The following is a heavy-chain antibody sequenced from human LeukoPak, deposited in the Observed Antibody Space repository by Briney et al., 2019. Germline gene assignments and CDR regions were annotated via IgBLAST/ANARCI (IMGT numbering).Heavy chain of an antibody. CDR2: IYHSGNT. V-gene: IGHV4-4*02. Sequence: PSWTLSLTCAVSGGSISSSNWWGWVRPPPGKGLEWIGEIYHSGNTKYNPSLESRVTISVDKSKNQFSLRLTSVTAADTAVYYCTTSRSLSYYFDYWGQGTLLTVSS. D-gene: IGHD3-10*01. CDR1: GGSISSSNW. J-gene: IGHJ4*02. CDR3: TTSRSLSYYFDY.